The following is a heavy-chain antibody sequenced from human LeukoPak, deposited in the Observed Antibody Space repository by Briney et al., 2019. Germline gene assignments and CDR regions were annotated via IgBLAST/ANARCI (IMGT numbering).Heavy chain of an antibody. V-gene: IGHV3-30-3*01. J-gene: IGHJ4*02. Sequence: GGSLRLSCAASGFTFSSYAMHWVRQAPGKGLEWVAVISYDGSNKYYADSVKGRFTISRDNSKNTLYLQMNSLRAEDTAVYYCARANLWFGELGDYWGQGTLVTVSS. CDR1: GFTFSSYA. D-gene: IGHD3-10*01. CDR2: ISYDGSNK. CDR3: ARANLWFGELGDY.